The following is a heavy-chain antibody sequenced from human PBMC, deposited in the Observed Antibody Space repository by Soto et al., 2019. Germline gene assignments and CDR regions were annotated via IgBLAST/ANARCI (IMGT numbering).Heavy chain of an antibody. D-gene: IGHD3-9*01. CDR3: ASWEGEYYDILTGYYHFEY. CDR2: IIPILGIA. CDR1: GGTFSSYT. V-gene: IGHV1-69*02. J-gene: IGHJ4*02. Sequence: SVKVSCKASGGTFSSYTISWVRQAPGQGLEWMGRIIPILGIANYAQKFQGRVTITADKSTSTAYMERSSLRSEDTAVYYCASWEGEYYDILTGYYHFEYWGQGTLVTVSS.